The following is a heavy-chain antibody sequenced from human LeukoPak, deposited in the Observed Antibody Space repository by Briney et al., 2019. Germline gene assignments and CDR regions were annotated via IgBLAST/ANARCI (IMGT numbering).Heavy chain of an antibody. CDR1: GFTFSSYA. CDR2: ISGSGGST. Sequence: GASLRLSCAASGFTFSSYAMSWVRQAPGKGLEWVSAISGSGGSTYYADSVKGRFTISRDNSKNTLYLQMNSLRAEDTAVYYCAKDSDDYVWGSYRHGDYWGQGTLVTVSS. D-gene: IGHD3-16*02. V-gene: IGHV3-23*01. J-gene: IGHJ4*02. CDR3: AKDSDDYVWGSYRHGDY.